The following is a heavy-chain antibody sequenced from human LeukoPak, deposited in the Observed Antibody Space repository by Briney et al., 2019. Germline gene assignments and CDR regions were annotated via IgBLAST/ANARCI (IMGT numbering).Heavy chain of an antibody. CDR3: ARGGDFDY. V-gene: IGHV3-21*01. CDR2: ISTDSTYI. CDR1: GFTFSTFS. Sequence: GGSLRLSCAASGFTFSTFSMNWVRQASGKGLEWVSSISTDSTYIYYADSVKGRFTISRDNAKNSLYLQMNSLRAEDTAVYYCARGGDFDYWGQGTLVTVSS. J-gene: IGHJ4*02. D-gene: IGHD2-15*01.